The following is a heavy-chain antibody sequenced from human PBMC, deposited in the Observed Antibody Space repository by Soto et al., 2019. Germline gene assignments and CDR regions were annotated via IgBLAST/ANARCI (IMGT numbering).Heavy chain of an antibody. J-gene: IGHJ4*02. V-gene: IGHV1-18*01. D-gene: IGHD6-6*01. CDR2: ISAYNGNT. CDR1: GYTFTSYG. Sequence: QVQLVQSGAEVKKPGASVKVSCKASGYTFTSYGISWVRQAPGQGLEWMGWISAYNGNTNYAQKLQGRVTMTTDTSTSTAYMEPRSLRSDDTAVYYCARDVRQIAARPPGYFDYWGQGTLVTVSS. CDR3: ARDVRQIAARPPGYFDY.